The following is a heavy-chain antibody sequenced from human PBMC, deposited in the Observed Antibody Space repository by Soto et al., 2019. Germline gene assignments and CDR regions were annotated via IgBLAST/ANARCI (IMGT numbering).Heavy chain of an antibody. CDR2: IIPIFGTA. CDR1: GGTFSSYA. CDR3: AKSIVGATTLAYYYYGMGV. V-gene: IGHV1-69*13. D-gene: IGHD1-26*01. J-gene: IGHJ6*02. Sequence: GASVKVSCKASGGTFSSYAISWVRQAPGQGLEWMGGIIPIFGTANYAQKFQGRVTITADESTSTAYMELSSLRSEDTAVYYCAKSIVGATTLAYYYYGMGVWGQGTTVTVSS.